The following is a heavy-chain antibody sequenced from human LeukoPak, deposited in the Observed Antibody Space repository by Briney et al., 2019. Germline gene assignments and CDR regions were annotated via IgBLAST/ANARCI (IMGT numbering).Heavy chain of an antibody. D-gene: IGHD3-22*01. V-gene: IGHV4-39*01. J-gene: IGHJ4*02. CDR2: IYYSGNT. CDR3: ARETSSGYLFKPASYFDY. CDR1: GGSISSSSYY. Sequence: SETLPLTCIVSGGSISSSSYYWGWIRQPPGKGLEWIGTIYYSGNTYYNPSLKSRVTISVDTSKTQFSLNLISVTAADTAVYYCARETSSGYLFKPASYFDYWGQGTLVTVSS.